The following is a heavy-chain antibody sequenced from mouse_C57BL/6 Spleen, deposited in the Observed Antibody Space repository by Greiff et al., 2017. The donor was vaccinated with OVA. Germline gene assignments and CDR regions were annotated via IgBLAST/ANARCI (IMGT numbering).Heavy chain of an antibody. CDR3: ARGDSNWDYAMDY. V-gene: IGHV1-47*01. D-gene: IGHD2-5*01. Sequence: QVQLKESGAELVKPGASVKMSCKASGYTFTTYPIEWMKQNHGKSLAWIGNFHPYNDDTKYNEKFKGKATLTVEKSSSTVYLELSRLTSDDSAVYYCARGDSNWDYAMDYWGQGTSVTVSS. J-gene: IGHJ4*01. CDR1: GYTFTTYP. CDR2: FHPYNDDT.